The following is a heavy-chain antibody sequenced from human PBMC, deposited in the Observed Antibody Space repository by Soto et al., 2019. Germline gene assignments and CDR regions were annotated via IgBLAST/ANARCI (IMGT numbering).Heavy chain of an antibody. D-gene: IGHD6-19*01. CDR1: GGSISSYY. CDR3: ARDSRGWYYFDY. V-gene: IGHV4-59*01. J-gene: IGHJ4*02. CDR2: IYYSGST. Sequence: SETLSLTCTVSGGSISSYYWSWIRQPPGKGLEWIGYIYYSGSTNYNPSLKSRVTISVDTSKNQFSLKLSSVTAADTAVYYCARDSRGWYYFDYWGQGTLVTVSS.